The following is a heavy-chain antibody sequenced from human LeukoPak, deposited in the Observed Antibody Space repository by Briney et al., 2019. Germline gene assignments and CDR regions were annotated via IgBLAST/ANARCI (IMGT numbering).Heavy chain of an antibody. J-gene: IGHJ4*02. V-gene: IGHV3-9*01. CDR3: ARLTRTYCGGDCSLDY. CDR2: ISWNSASI. D-gene: IGHD2-21*01. CDR1: GFIFDDYA. Sequence: GGSPRLSCAASGFIFDDYAMHWVRQAPGKGLEWVSGISWNSASIGYADSVKGRFTISRDNAKDSLYLQMNNLRVEDTAVYYCARLTRTYCGGDCSLDYWGQGTLVTVSS.